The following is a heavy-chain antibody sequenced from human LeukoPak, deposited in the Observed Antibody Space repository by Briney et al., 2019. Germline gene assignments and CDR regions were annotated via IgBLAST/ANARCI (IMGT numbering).Heavy chain of an antibody. D-gene: IGHD6-6*01. CDR1: GFTFSDYD. Sequence: GGSLRLSCAASGFTFSDYDLNWVRQAPGKGLEWVSGISGSGDSRYADSVKGRSTIARDNSKNTLYLQMNSLRAEDTAVYYCAKVLDSSRYWYFDLWGRGTLVTVSS. CDR2: ISGSGDSR. V-gene: IGHV3-23*01. CDR3: AKVLDSSRYWYFDL. J-gene: IGHJ2*01.